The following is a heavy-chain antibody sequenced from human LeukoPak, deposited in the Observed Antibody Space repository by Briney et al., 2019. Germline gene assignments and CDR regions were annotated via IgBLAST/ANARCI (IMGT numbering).Heavy chain of an antibody. Sequence: GASVKVSCKASGYTFTGYYMHWVRQAPGQGLEWMGWINPNSGGTNYAQKFQGRVTMTRDTSISTAYMELSSLRSEDTAVYYCAREGGEVVVTAMDVWGQGTTVTVSS. CDR2: INPNSGGT. V-gene: IGHV1-2*02. CDR3: AREGGEVVVTAMDV. CDR1: GYTFTGYY. D-gene: IGHD2-21*02. J-gene: IGHJ6*02.